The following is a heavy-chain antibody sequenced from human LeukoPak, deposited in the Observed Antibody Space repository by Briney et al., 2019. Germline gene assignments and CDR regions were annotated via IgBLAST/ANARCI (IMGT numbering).Heavy chain of an antibody. V-gene: IGHV4-59*08. CDR3: ARRDCSGGSCYSALDY. CDR2: IYYSGST. J-gene: IGHJ4*02. CDR1: GGSICSFY. D-gene: IGHD2-15*01. Sequence: PSETLSLTCTASGGSICSFYWSWIRQPPGKGLEWIGYIYYSGSTNYNPSLKSRVTISVDTSKNQFSQSLSSVTAADTAVYYCARRDCSGGSCYSALDYSGRGNLVTVSS.